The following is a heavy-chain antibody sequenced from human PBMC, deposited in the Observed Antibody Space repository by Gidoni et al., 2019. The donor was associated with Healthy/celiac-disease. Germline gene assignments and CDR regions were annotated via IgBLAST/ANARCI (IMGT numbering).Heavy chain of an antibody. D-gene: IGHD5-12*01. CDR1: GGSFSGYY. CDR3: ARGTGWLRLSPFDY. Sequence: QVQLQQWGAGLLKPSETLSLTCAVYGGSFSGYYWSWIRQPPGKGLEWIGEINHSGSTNYNPSLKSRVTISVDTSKNQFSLKLSSVTAADTAVYYCARGTGWLRLSPFDYWGQGTLVTVSS. CDR2: INHSGST. J-gene: IGHJ4*02. V-gene: IGHV4-34*01.